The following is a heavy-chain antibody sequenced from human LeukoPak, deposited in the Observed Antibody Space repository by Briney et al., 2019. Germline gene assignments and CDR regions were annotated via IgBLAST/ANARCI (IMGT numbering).Heavy chain of an antibody. CDR2: ISGSGGST. D-gene: IGHD3-10*01. J-gene: IGHJ5*02. Sequence: GGSLRLSCAASGFTLSSYAMSWVRQAPGKGLEWVSAISGSGGSTYYADSVKGRFTISRDNSKNTLYLQMNSLRAEDTAVYYCAKGTIRGVLQNWFDPWGQGTLVTVSS. CDR1: GFTLSSYA. V-gene: IGHV3-23*01. CDR3: AKGTIRGVLQNWFDP.